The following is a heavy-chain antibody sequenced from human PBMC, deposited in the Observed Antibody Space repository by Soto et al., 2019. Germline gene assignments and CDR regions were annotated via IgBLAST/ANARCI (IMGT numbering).Heavy chain of an antibody. CDR1: GGTFSSYA. V-gene: IGHV1-69*01. D-gene: IGHD3-22*01. Sequence: QVQLVQSGAEVKKPGSSVKVSCKASGGTFSSYAISWVRQAPGQGLEWMGGIIPIFGTANYAQKFQGRVTITADESTSTAYMELSSLRSEDTAVYYCARVHSQYDSSGYYPGAFDIWGPGTMVTVSS. CDR3: ARVHSQYDSSGYYPGAFDI. J-gene: IGHJ3*02. CDR2: IIPIFGTA.